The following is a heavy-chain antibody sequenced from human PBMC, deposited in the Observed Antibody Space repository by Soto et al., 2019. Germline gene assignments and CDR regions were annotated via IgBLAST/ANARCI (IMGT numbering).Heavy chain of an antibody. CDR3: ARVGQIGY. CDR1: GYTFSSYG. J-gene: IGHJ4*02. V-gene: IGHV1-18*01. Sequence: QVQLVQSGAEVKKPGASVKVSCKTSGYTFSSYGFSWVRQAPGQGLEWIVWISGYNGNTNYAQRFQGRVTMTTDTSTSTAYMELRSLRCDDTAVYYCARVGQIGYWGQGTLVTVSS. CDR2: ISGYNGNT.